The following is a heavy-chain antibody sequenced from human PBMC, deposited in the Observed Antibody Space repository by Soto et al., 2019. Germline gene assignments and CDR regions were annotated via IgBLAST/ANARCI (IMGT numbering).Heavy chain of an antibody. D-gene: IGHD5-18*01. Sequence: GSLRLACSASGFTFSSYAMSWVRQAAGKGLEWVSAISGSGGSTYYADSVKVRFTISRDNSKNTLYLQMNSLRAEDTAVYYCAKDPGYRYNGMDVWGQGTKVTVYS. J-gene: IGHJ6*02. CDR1: GFTFSSYA. CDR3: AKDPGYRYNGMDV. CDR2: ISGSGGST. V-gene: IGHV3-23*01.